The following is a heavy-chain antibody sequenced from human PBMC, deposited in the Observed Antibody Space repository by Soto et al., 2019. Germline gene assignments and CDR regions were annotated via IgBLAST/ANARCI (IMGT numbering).Heavy chain of an antibody. D-gene: IGHD6-13*01. CDR3: AREYSSSYRDAFDI. Sequence: GASVKVSCKASGYTFTGYYMHWVRQAPGQGLEWMGWINPNSGGTNYAQKFQGWVTMTRDTSISTAYMELSRLRSDDTAVYYCAREYSSSYRDAFDIWGQGTTVTVSS. V-gene: IGHV1-2*04. J-gene: IGHJ3*02. CDR1: GYTFTGYY. CDR2: INPNSGGT.